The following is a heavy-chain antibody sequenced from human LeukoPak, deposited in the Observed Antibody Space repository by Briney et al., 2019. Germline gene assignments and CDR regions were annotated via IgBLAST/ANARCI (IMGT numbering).Heavy chain of an antibody. Sequence: PSETLSLTCTVSGGPISSYYWSWIRQPPGKGLEWIGYIYYSGSTNYNPSLKSRVTISVDTSRNQFSLKLSSVTAADTAVYYCARESGYSGNYYDSYGLDVWGQGTTVTVSS. V-gene: IGHV4-59*01. CDR3: ARESGYSGNYYDSYGLDV. J-gene: IGHJ6*02. D-gene: IGHD1-26*01. CDR2: IYYSGST. CDR1: GGPISSYY.